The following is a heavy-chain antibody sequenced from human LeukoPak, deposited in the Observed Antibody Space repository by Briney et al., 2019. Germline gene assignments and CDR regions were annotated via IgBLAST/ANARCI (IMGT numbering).Heavy chain of an antibody. V-gene: IGHV4-61*01. J-gene: IGHJ4*02. CDR2: GVYPEST. CDR1: GASVISGPHY. Sequence: PSETLSLTCSVSGASVISGPHYWSWNRQPPGKGLDWIGYGVYPESTNYNPSLKGRVTISVDTSKRQFSLQLRSVTAADTAIYYCARDNWGSLDYWGQGILVTVSS. CDR3: ARDNWGSLDY. D-gene: IGHD7-27*01.